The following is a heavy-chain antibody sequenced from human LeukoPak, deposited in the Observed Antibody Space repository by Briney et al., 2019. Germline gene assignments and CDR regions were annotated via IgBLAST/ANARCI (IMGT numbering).Heavy chain of an antibody. D-gene: IGHD6-13*01. J-gene: IGHJ4*02. CDR1: GFTFSSYA. V-gene: IGHV3-23*01. CDR3: AKASGYSSSRYVDY. CDR2: ISGSGGST. Sequence: GGSLRLSCAASGFTFSSYAMSWVRQAPGKGLEWVSAISGSGGSTYYADSVKGRFTISRDNSKNTLYLQMNSLRAEDTAVYYCAKASGYSSSRYVDYWGQGTLVTVSS.